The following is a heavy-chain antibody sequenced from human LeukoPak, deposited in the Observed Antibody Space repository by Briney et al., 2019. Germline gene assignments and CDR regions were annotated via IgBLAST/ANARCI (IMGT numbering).Heavy chain of an antibody. J-gene: IGHJ6*02. CDR1: GFTFSTHW. V-gene: IGHV3-74*01. CDR3: ASLLTPYHGSGGGGVDA. CDR2: ISGDVSMT. D-gene: IGHD3-10*01. Sequence: GGSLRLSCAASGFTFSTHWMYWVRQAPGKELVWGSRISGDVSMTSYADSVKGRFTISRDNAKDTLFLQMTCLRVEDTAVYSCASLLTPYHGSGGGGVDAWGQGTTVTVSS.